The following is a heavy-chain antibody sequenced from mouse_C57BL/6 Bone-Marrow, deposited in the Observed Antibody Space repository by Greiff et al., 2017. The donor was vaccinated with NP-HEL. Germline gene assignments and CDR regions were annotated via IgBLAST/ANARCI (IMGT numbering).Heavy chain of an antibody. D-gene: IGHD2-3*01. J-gene: IGHJ3*01. CDR1: GFNIKDDY. Sequence: EVKVVESGAELVRPGASVKLSCTASGFNIKDDYMHWVKQRPEQGLEWIGWIDPENGDTEYASKFQGKATITADTSSNTAYLQLSSLTSEDTAVYYCTDGYYTFAYWGQGTLVTVSA. CDR2: IDPENGDT. V-gene: IGHV14-4*01. CDR3: TDGYYTFAY.